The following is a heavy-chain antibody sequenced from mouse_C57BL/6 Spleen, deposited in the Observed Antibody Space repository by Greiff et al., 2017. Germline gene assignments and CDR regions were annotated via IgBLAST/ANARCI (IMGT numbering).Heavy chain of an antibody. V-gene: IGHV1-39*01. CDR3: ARWGYYYGSSSDWYFDV. CDR2: INPNYGTT. CDR1: GYSFTDYT. J-gene: IGHJ1*03. Sequence: EVQLQQSGPELVKPGASVKISCKASGYSFTDYTMNWVKQSNGKSLEWIGVINPNYGTTSYNQKFKGKATLTVDQSSSTAYMQLNSLTSEESAVYYCARWGYYYGSSSDWYFDVWGTGTTVTVSS. D-gene: IGHD1-1*01.